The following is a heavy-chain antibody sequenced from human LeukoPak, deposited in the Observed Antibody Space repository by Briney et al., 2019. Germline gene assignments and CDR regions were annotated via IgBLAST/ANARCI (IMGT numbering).Heavy chain of an antibody. V-gene: IGHV4-59*08. Sequence: KPSETLSLTCTVSGGSISSYYWSWIRQPPGKGLEWIGYIYYSGSTKYNPSLKSRVTISVDTSKSQFSLKLTSVTAAGTAVYYCARGTVTPSYFDYWGQGTLVTVSS. D-gene: IGHD4-11*01. CDR2: IYYSGST. CDR3: ARGTVTPSYFDY. J-gene: IGHJ4*02. CDR1: GGSISSYY.